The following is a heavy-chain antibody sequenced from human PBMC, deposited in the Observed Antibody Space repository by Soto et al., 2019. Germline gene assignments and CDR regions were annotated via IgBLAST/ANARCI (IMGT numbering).Heavy chain of an antibody. CDR2: IYHSGRT. D-gene: IGHD1-20*01. CDR3: ARWVEVSLDYFDS. V-gene: IGHV4-31*03. J-gene: IGHJ4*02. Sequence: PSETLSLTCTVSGCSMSNGYYYWSWVRQNPGKGLEWIGHIYHSGRTYYNPSLKSRVSILVDTSKNQFSLSLNSVTAADTAVYYCARWVEVSLDYFDSWGQGTPVTVPQ. CDR1: GCSMSNGYYY.